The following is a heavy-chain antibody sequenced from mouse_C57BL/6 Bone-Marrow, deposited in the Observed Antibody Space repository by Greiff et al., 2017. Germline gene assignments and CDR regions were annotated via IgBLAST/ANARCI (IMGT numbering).Heavy chain of an antibody. CDR1: GFTFSDYY. Sequence: EVKLQESGGGLVQPGGSLKLSCAASGFTFSDYYMYWVRQTPEKRLEWVAYISNGGGSTYYPDTVKGRFTISRDNAKNTLYLQMSRLKSEDTAMYYCARQIYDGYPLFAYWGQGTLVTVSA. CDR3: ARQIYDGYPLFAY. CDR2: ISNGGGST. J-gene: IGHJ3*01. V-gene: IGHV5-12*01. D-gene: IGHD2-3*01.